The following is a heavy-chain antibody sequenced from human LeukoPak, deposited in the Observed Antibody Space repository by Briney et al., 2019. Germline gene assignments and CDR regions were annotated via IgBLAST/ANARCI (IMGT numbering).Heavy chain of an antibody. CDR1: GYTFTTYG. CDR3: ARDLTMVRGVKPLGY. V-gene: IGHV1-18*01. J-gene: IGHJ4*02. Sequence: VASLKVSCKTSGYTFTTYGISWLRQAPGQGLEWMGWISAHKGDTEYAQKFQGRVTMTRDTSTSTAYMELRSLRSDDTAVYYCARDLTMVRGVKPLGYWGQGTLVTVSS. D-gene: IGHD3-10*01. CDR2: ISAHKGDT.